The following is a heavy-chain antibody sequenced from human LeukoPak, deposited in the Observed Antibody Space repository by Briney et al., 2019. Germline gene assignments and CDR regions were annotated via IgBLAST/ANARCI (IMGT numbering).Heavy chain of an antibody. CDR1: GYTFTRYG. CDR3: ARDMGPAYSSSWYFDH. D-gene: IGHD6-13*01. CDR2: ISGYNGNT. J-gene: IGHJ4*02. Sequence: ASVKVSCKASGYTFTRYGISWVRQAPGQGLEWMGWISGYNGNTKNAEKVQDRVTMTTDTPTSTAYMELRSLRSDDTAVYYCARDMGPAYSSSWYFDHWGQGTLVTVSS. V-gene: IGHV1-18*01.